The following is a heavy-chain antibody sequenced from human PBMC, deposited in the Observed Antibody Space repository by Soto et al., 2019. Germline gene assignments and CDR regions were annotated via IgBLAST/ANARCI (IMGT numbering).Heavy chain of an antibody. CDR1: GYTFTSYY. CDR2: INPSGGST. D-gene: IGHD6-13*01. V-gene: IGHV1-46*01. J-gene: IGHJ4*02. Sequence: ASVKVSCKASGYTFTSYYMHWVRQAPGQGLEWMGIINPSGGSTSYAQKFQGRVTMTRDTSTGTVYMELSSLRSEDTAVYYCARDHGSWYIDYWGQGTLVTVSS. CDR3: ARDHGSWYIDY.